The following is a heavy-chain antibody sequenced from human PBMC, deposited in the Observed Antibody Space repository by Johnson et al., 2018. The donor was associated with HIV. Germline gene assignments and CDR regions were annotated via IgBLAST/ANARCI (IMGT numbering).Heavy chain of an antibody. J-gene: IGHJ3*02. D-gene: IGHD1-26*01. CDR1: GFTFDDYG. CDR3: ARDREASASGDAFDI. Sequence: MLLVESGGGVVRPGGSLRLSCAASGFTFDDYGMSWVRQGPGKGLEWVSGINWNAGSTGYADSVKGPFTISRDNSKNTLYLQMNNLGAKDTAVYYCARDREASASGDAFDIWGQGTMVTVS. CDR2: INWNAGST. V-gene: IGHV3-20*04.